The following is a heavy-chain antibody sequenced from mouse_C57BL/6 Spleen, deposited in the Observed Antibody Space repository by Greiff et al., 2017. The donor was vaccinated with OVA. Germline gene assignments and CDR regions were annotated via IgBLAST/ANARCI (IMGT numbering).Heavy chain of an antibody. V-gene: IGHV3-6*01. CDR2: ISYAGSN. D-gene: IGHD2-3*01. Sequence: DVQLVESGPGLVKPSQSLSLTCSVTGYSITSGYYWNCIRQFPGNKLEWMGYISYAGSNNSNPSLKNRISITRDTSKNQFFLKLNSVTTEDTATYYCARMAADWYFDVWGTGTTVTVSS. J-gene: IGHJ1*03. CDR1: GYSITSGYY. CDR3: ARMAADWYFDV.